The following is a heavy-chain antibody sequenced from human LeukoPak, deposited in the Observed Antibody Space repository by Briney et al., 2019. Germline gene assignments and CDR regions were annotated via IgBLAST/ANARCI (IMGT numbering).Heavy chain of an antibody. Sequence: SGGSLRLSCVASGFTFTNAWMSWVRQAPGKGLEWVGRIKRKSDGGTTDYAAPVKGRFTISRDDSKNTLYLQMNSLRAEDTAVYYCAKSEGGGREVGATLGYWGQGTLVTVSS. V-gene: IGHV3-15*01. CDR3: AKSEGGGREVGATLGY. J-gene: IGHJ4*02. CDR2: IKRKSDGGTT. D-gene: IGHD1-26*01. CDR1: GFTFTNAW.